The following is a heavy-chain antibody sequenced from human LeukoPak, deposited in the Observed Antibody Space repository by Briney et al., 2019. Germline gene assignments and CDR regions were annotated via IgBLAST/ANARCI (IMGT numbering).Heavy chain of an antibody. CDR2: ISYDGSNK. D-gene: IGHD3-10*01. Sequence: PGGSLRLSCAASGFTFSSYAMHWVRQAPGKGLEWVAVISYDGSNKYYADSVKGRFTISRDNSKNTLYLQMNSLRAEDTAVYYCARDPVLPYGSGSGCDVWGQGTTVTVSS. CDR1: GFTFSSYA. V-gene: IGHV3-30-3*01. J-gene: IGHJ6*02. CDR3: ARDPVLPYGSGSGCDV.